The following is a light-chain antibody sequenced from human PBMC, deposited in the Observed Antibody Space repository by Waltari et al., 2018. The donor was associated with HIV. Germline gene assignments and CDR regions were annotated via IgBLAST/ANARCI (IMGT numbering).Light chain of an antibody. V-gene: IGKV3-20*01. J-gene: IGKJ2*03. CDR1: QSVSNKF. CDR2: GAS. CDR3: QQYGSSTYS. Sequence: EIVLTQSPGTLSLSPGDRATLSCRASQSVSNKFLAWYQHKRGQAPRLLVYGASSRARGIPDRFGGSGSGTDFTLTISRLEPEDFAMYFCQQYGSSTYSFGQGTKLEIK.